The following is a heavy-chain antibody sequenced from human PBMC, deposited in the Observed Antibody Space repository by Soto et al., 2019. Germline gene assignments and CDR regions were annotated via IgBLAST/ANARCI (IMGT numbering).Heavy chain of an antibody. CDR2: IYYSGST. Sequence: SETLSLTCTFPGGSISSGGYYWSWIRQHPGKGLEWIGYIYYSGSTYYNPSLKSRVTISVDTSKNQFSLKLSSVTAADTAVYYCARDYYGSGSYRYSFDYWGQGTLVSVS. CDR3: ARDYYGSGSYRYSFDY. CDR1: GGSISSGGYY. D-gene: IGHD3-10*01. V-gene: IGHV4-31*03. J-gene: IGHJ4*02.